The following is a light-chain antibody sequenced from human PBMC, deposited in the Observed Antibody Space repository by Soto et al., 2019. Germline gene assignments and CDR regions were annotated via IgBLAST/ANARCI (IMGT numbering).Light chain of an antibody. J-gene: IGLJ1*01. CDR2: EVN. CDR3: SSYTTSSTRV. V-gene: IGLV2-14*01. CDR1: SSDVGSHNY. Sequence: QSALTQPASVSGSPGQSITISCTGTSSDVGSHNYVSWYQQHPGKAPRLIIFEVNSRPSGVSNRFSGSKSGSAASLTISGLQAEDEADYYCSSYTTSSTRVFGTGTKVTVL.